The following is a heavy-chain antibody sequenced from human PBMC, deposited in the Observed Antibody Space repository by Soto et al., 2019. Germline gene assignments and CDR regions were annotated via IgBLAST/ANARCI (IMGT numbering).Heavy chain of an antibody. CDR2: IYYSGST. Sequence: QVQLQESGPGLVKPSETLSLTCTVSGGSISSYYWSWIRQPPGKGLEWIGYIYYSGSTNYNPTLKSRVTISVDTSKSQFSLKLSSVTAADTAVYYCAKGGYFDWSRMDVWGQGTTVTVSS. CDR1: GGSISSYY. D-gene: IGHD3-9*01. J-gene: IGHJ6*02. CDR3: AKGGYFDWSRMDV. V-gene: IGHV4-59*01.